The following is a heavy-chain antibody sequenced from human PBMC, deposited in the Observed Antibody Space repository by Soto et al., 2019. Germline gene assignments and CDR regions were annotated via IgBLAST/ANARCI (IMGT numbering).Heavy chain of an antibody. J-gene: IGHJ6*02. CDR2: IIPIFGTA. Sequence: QVQLVQSGAEVKKPGSSVKVSCKASGGTFSSYAISWVRQAPGQGLEWMGGIIPIFGTANYAQKFQGRVTITADESTSTAYMELSSLRSEDTAVYYCARDKGRTRERGKGYYGGKAWTFEYYGMDVWGQGTTVTVSS. CDR1: GGTFSSYA. V-gene: IGHV1-69*12. CDR3: ARDKGRTRERGKGYYGGKAWTFEYYGMDV. D-gene: IGHD4-17*01.